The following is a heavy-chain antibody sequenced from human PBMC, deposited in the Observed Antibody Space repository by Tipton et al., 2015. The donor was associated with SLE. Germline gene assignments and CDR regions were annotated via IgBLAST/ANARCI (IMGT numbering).Heavy chain of an antibody. J-gene: IGHJ4*02. Sequence: TLSLTCTVSGASIGSPPWTWIRQPPGKGLEWIGNIFYSGGTNYSPFLNSRSTISVDTSKNQLSLNVISMTAADTAVYYCARLAVAGMWYYFDFWGQGAPVTVSS. CDR1: GASIGSPP. V-gene: IGHV4-59*11. CDR2: IFYSGGT. D-gene: IGHD6-19*01. CDR3: ARLAVAGMWYYFDF.